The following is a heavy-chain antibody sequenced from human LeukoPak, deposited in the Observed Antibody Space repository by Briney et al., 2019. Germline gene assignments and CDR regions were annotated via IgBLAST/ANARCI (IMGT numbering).Heavy chain of an antibody. Sequence: GGSLRLSCAASGFTFSDYYMSWIRQAPGKGLEWVSYISSSGSTIYYADSVKGRFTISRDNAKNSLYLQMNSLRADDTAVYYCAKSHHATAIDYWGQGTLVTVSS. V-gene: IGHV3-11*01. CDR2: ISSSGSTI. CDR3: AKSHHATAIDY. J-gene: IGHJ4*02. CDR1: GFTFSDYY. D-gene: IGHD2-21*02.